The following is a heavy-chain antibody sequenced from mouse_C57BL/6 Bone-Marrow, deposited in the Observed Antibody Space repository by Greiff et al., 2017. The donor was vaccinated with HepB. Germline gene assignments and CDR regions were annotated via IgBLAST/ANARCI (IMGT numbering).Heavy chain of an antibody. CDR1: GYTFTSYG. CDR2: IYPRSGNT. Sequence: VQGVESGAELARPGASVKLSCKASGYTFTSYGISWVKQRTGQGLEWIGEIYPRSGNTYYNEKFKGKATLTADKSSSTAYMELRSLTSEDSAVYFCARDYYYGSYAMDYWGQGTSVTVSS. D-gene: IGHD1-1*01. V-gene: IGHV1-81*01. CDR3: ARDYYYGSYAMDY. J-gene: IGHJ4*01.